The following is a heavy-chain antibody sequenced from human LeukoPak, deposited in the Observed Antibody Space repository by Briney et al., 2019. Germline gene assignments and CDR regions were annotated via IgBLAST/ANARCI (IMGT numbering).Heavy chain of an antibody. J-gene: IGHJ6*02. CDR1: GFTFSSYA. CDR3: ARLGVTGYYYGMDV. D-gene: IGHD2-21*02. V-gene: IGHV3-30-3*01. CDR2: ISYDGSNK. Sequence: QSGRSLRLSCAASGFTFSSYAMHWVRQAPGKGLEWVAVISYDGSNKYYADSVKGRFTISRDNSKNTLYLQMNSLRAEDTAVYYCARLGVTGYYYGMDVWGQGTTVTVSS.